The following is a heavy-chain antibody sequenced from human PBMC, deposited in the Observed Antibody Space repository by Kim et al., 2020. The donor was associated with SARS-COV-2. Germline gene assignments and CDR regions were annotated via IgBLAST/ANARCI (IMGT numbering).Heavy chain of an antibody. J-gene: IGHJ4*02. CDR3: ARGIAAAGNLTPGMFDY. D-gene: IGHD6-13*01. CDR1: GGTFSSYA. Sequence: SVKVSCKASGGTFSSYANSWVRQAPGQGLEWMGGIIPIFGTANYAQKFQGRVTITADESTSTAYMELSSLRSEDTAVYYCARGIAAAGNLTPGMFDYWGQGTLVTVSS. V-gene: IGHV1-69*13. CDR2: IIPIFGTA.